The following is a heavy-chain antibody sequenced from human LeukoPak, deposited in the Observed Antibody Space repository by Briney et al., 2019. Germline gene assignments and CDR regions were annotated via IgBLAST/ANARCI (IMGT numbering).Heavy chain of an antibody. CDR2: IYYSGST. CDR1: GGSISSYY. CDR3: ARDCGASTSCSDY. V-gene: IGHV4-59*12. J-gene: IGHJ4*02. Sequence: SETLSLTCTVSGGSISSYYWSWIRQPPGKGLEWIGYIYYSGSTNYNPSLKSRVTISVDTSKNQFSLKLSSVTAADTAVYYCARDCGASTSCSDYWGQGTLVTVSS. D-gene: IGHD2-2*01.